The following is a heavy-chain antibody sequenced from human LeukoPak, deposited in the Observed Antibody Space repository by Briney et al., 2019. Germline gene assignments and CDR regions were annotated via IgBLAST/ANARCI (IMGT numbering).Heavy chain of an antibody. D-gene: IGHD6-19*01. CDR1: GGSISSYY. CDR3: ARHYSSGWYTFDY. V-gene: IGHV4-59*08. J-gene: IGHJ4*02. Sequence: PSETLSLTCTVSGGSISSYYWSWIRQPPGKGLEWIGYIYSNGSTNYNPSLKSRVTISVDTSKNQFSLKLSSVTAADTAVYYCARHYSSGWYTFDYWGQGTLVTVSS. CDR2: IYSNGST.